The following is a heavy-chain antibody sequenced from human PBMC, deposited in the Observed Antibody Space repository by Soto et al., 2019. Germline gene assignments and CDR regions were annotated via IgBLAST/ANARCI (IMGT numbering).Heavy chain of an antibody. CDR2: INPSGGRT. CDR3: ARAGENSGSGTFSPPLRYYFNS. CDR1: GYTFTTHY. V-gene: IGHV1-46*01. D-gene: IGHD3-10*01. Sequence: QVQLVQSGTEVKKPGASVKVSCKASGYTFTTHYMHWVRQAPGQGLEWMGIINPSGGRTTYALKFQGRVTMTSDTSTNTVYVELTSLRSEDTAIYFCARAGENSGSGTFSPPLRYYFNSWGQGTLVTVSS. J-gene: IGHJ4*02.